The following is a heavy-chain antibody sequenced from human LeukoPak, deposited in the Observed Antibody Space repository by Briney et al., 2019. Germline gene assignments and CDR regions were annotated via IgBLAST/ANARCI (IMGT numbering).Heavy chain of an antibody. Sequence: PGGSLRLSCSVSGFTFSSYSMSWVRQAPGKGLEWVSSISSSSSYTNYADSVKGRFTISRDNAKNSLYLQMNSLRADDTAVYYCARSGSHDYWGQGTLVTVSS. J-gene: IGHJ4*02. V-gene: IGHV3-21*04. CDR2: ISSSSSYT. D-gene: IGHD1-26*01. CDR3: ARSGSHDY. CDR1: GFTFSSYS.